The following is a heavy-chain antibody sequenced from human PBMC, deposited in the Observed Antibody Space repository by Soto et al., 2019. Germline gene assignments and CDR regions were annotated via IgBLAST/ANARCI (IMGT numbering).Heavy chain of an antibody. CDR3: AREGLADYWYNWNADPKYYFDY. J-gene: IGHJ4*02. Sequence: SPTLSLTCAISGDSVSSNSAAWNWIRQSPSRGLEWLGRTYYRSKWYNDYAVSVKSRITINPDTSKNQFSLQLNSVTPEDTAVYYCAREGLADYWYNWNADPKYYFDYWGQGTLVTVSS. V-gene: IGHV6-1*01. D-gene: IGHD1-20*01. CDR2: TYYRSKWYN. CDR1: GDSVSSNSAA.